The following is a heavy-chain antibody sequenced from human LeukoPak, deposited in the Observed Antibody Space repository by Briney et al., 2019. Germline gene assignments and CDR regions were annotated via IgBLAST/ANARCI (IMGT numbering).Heavy chain of an antibody. CDR2: IRYDGRNK. D-gene: IGHD3-10*02. J-gene: IGHJ6*04. V-gene: IGHV3-30*02. Sequence: GGSLRLSCAASGFTFSSYGMHWVRQAPGKGLDWVAFIRYDGRNKYYADSVKGRFTISRDNSKNTLYLQMNSLRAEDTAVYYYAELGITMIGGVWGKGTTVTISS. CDR3: AELGITMIGGV. CDR1: GFTFSSYG.